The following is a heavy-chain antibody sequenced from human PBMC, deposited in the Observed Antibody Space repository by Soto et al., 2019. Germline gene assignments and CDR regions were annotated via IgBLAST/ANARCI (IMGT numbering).Heavy chain of an antibody. CDR1: GGSFSGYY. CDR2: INHSGST. CDR3: AGSGYSSSWTIDY. D-gene: IGHD6-13*01. V-gene: IGHV4-34*01. J-gene: IGHJ4*02. Sequence: QVQLQQWGAGLLKPSETLSLTCAVYGGSFSGYYWSWIRQPQGKGLEWIGEINHSGSTNYNPSLKSRVTISVDTSKNQFSLKLSSVTAAYTAVYYCAGSGYSSSWTIDYWGQATLVTVSS.